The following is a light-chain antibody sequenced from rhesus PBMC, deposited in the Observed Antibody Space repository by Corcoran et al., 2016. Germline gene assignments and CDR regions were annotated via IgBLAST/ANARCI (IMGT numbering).Light chain of an antibody. CDR1: QSISSW. CDR3: LQYSSSPWT. CDR2: KAS. Sequence: DIQMTQSPSSLSASVGDTVTITCRASQSISSWLDGYQQNPGKAPKLLIYKASCLKRGVPSRFSGSGAGTDFTLTISSLQPEDFATYYCLQYSSSPWTFSQGTKVEIK. V-gene: IGKV1-22*01. J-gene: IGKJ1*01.